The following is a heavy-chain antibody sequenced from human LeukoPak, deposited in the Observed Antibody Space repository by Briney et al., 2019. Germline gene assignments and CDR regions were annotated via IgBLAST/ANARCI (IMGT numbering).Heavy chain of an antibody. D-gene: IGHD6-13*01. J-gene: IGHJ5*02. V-gene: IGHV4-34*01. CDR2: INHSGST. CDR3: AAEAAAAGCS. CDR1: GGAFSGYY. Sequence: SETLSLTCAVYGGAFSGYYWSWIRQPRGQGREWIGEINHSGSTNYNPSLKSRATISVDPSKTQFPLKLSSGTAADAAVYYCAAEAAAAGCSWGQEALVTVSS.